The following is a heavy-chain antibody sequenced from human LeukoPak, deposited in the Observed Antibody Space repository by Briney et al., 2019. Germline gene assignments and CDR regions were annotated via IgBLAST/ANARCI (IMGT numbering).Heavy chain of an antibody. D-gene: IGHD6-13*01. Sequence: PSETLSLTCTVSGGSISSYYWSWIRQPPGKGLEWIGYIYYSGSTNCNPSLKSRVTISVDTSKNQFSLKLSSVTAADTAVYYCAGLRYSSSWYGRPQTSQQFDYWGQGTLVTVSS. V-gene: IGHV4-59*01. CDR1: GGSISSYY. CDR2: IYYSGST. J-gene: IGHJ4*02. CDR3: AGLRYSSSWYGRPQTSQQFDY.